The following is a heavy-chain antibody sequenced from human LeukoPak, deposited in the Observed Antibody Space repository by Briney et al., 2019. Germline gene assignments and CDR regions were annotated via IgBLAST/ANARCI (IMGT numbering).Heavy chain of an antibody. D-gene: IGHD3-3*02. Sequence: GASVKVSCTASGSTFTTYAINWVRQAPGQRLEWMGWINTGNGNTTYSQKFQGRVTITRDTSASTAYMELSSLRSEDTAVYYCARWGCNSISCLFDYWGQGTLVSVSS. CDR2: INTGNGNT. CDR1: GSTFTTYA. V-gene: IGHV1-3*04. CDR3: ARWGCNSISCLFDY. J-gene: IGHJ4*02.